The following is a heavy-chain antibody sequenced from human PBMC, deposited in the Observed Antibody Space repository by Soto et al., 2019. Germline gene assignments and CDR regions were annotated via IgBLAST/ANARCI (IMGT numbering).Heavy chain of an antibody. CDR2: ISAYNGNT. V-gene: IGHV1-18*01. J-gene: IGHJ4*02. Sequence: ASVKVSCKVSGYTLTELSMHWVRQAPGQGLEWMGWISAYNGNTNYAQKLQGRVTMTTDTSTSTAYMELRSLRSDDTAVYYCARDKYYDFWREVDYWGQGTLVTVSS. D-gene: IGHD3-3*01. CDR3: ARDKYYDFWREVDY. CDR1: GYTLTELS.